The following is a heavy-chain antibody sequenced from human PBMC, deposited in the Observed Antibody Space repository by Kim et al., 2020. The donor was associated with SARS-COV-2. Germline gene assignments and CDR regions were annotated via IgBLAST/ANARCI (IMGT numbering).Heavy chain of an antibody. J-gene: IGHJ6*04. V-gene: IGHV3-23*01. CDR3: ATQKRDSSSSGFYYYYGLDV. CDR1: GITFSNYV. CDR2: IRGAGGSA. Sequence: GGSLRLSCAASGITFSNYVMNWVRQAPGKGLEWVSLIRGAGGSAYYADSVKGRFTISTDNSKNTMYLQMNSLRAEDTAVYYCATQKRDSSSSGFYYYYGLDVWGKGTTVTVSS. D-gene: IGHD6-6*01.